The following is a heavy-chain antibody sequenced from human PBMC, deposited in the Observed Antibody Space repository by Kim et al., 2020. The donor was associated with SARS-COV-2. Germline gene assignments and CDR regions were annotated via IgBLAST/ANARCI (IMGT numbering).Heavy chain of an antibody. J-gene: IGHJ2*01. D-gene: IGHD3-10*01. CDR3: ARGTTRFYYYGSGSHWYFDL. V-gene: IGHV4-34*01. CDR1: GGSFSGYY. Sequence: SETLSLTCAVYGGSFSGYYWSWIRQPPGKGLEWIGEINHSGSTNYNPSLKSRVTISVDTSKNQFSLKLSSVTAADTAVYYCARGTTRFYYYGSGSHWYFDLWGRGTLVTVSS. CDR2: INHSGST.